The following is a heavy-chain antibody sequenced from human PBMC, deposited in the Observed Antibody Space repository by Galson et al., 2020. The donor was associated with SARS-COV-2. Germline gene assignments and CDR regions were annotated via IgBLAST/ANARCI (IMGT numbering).Heavy chain of an antibody. V-gene: IGHV3-30-3*01. D-gene: IGHD6-19*01. Sequence: PGGSLRLSCAASGFTFSSYAMHWVRQAPGKGLEWVAVISYDGSNKYYADSVKGRFTISRDNSKNTLYLQMNSLRAEDTAVYYCASPRTEYSSGWYGYFDYWGQGTLVTVSS. CDR1: GFTFSSYA. J-gene: IGHJ4*02. CDR3: ASPRTEYSSGWYGYFDY. CDR2: ISYDGSNK.